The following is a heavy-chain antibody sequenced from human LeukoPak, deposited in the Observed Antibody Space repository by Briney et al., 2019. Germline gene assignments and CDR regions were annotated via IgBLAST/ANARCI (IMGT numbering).Heavy chain of an antibody. J-gene: IGHJ4*02. V-gene: IGHV1-24*01. Sequence: ASVKVSCKVSGYTLTELSMHWVRQAPGNGLEWMGGFDPEDGETIYAQKFQGRVTMTEDTSTDTAYMELSSLRSEDTAVYYCAIAPSDYYDSSGYWGFDCWGQGTLVTVSS. D-gene: IGHD3-22*01. CDR2: FDPEDGET. CDR1: GYTLTELS. CDR3: AIAPSDYYDSSGYWGFDC.